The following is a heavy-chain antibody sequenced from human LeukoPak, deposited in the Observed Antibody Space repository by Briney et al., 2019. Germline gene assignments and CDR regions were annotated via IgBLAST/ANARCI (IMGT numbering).Heavy chain of an antibody. D-gene: IGHD3-10*01. CDR2: INHSGIT. J-gene: IGHJ6*03. V-gene: IGHV4-34*01. Sequence: PSETLSLTCAVSGRSFSGYYWSWVRQPPGKGLEWIGEINHSGITNYNPSLKSRVSISADTSKNQFSLKLSSVTAADTAVYYCARAGSPPGYYYYMDVWGKGTTVTVSS. CDR3: ARAGSPPGYYYYMDV. CDR1: GRSFSGYY.